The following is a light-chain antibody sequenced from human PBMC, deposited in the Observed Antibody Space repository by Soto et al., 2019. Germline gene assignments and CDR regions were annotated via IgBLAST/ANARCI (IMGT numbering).Light chain of an antibody. V-gene: IGKV3D-20*02. CDR1: QTVRNNY. CDR2: DAS. CDR3: QQSYSTLT. J-gene: IGKJ4*01. Sequence: EFVLTQSPGTLSLSPGERATLSCRASQTVRNNYLAWYQQKPGQAPRLLIYDASSRATGIPDRFSGGGSGTDFTLTISRLEPEDFATYYCQQSYSTLTFGGGTKVEIK.